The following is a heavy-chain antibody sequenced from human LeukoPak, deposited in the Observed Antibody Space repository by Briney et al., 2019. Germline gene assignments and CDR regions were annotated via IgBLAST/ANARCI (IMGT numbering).Heavy chain of an antibody. V-gene: IGHV4-61*01. CDR2: IYYSGST. D-gene: IGHD4-11*01. CDR1: GGSVSSGTYY. J-gene: IGHJ4*02. Sequence: SETLSLTCTVSGGSVSSGTYYWSWIWRPPEKGLEWIGYIYYSGSTNYNPSLKNRVTISVDTSKNQFSLKLSSVTAADTAVYYCARDRVRGNSNPFFDYWGQGTLVTVSS. CDR3: ARDRVRGNSNPFFDY.